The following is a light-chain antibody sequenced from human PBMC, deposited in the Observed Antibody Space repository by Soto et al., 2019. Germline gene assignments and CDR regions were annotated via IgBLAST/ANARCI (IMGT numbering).Light chain of an antibody. Sequence: EIMLTQSPATLSLSPGERATLSCRASQSVSNNYLAWYQQKPGQAPGLLIYGASTRATGIPARFSGSGSGTEFTLSISSLQSGDSAVYYCQQYNNWPPITFGQGTRLEIK. V-gene: IGKV3D-15*01. J-gene: IGKJ5*01. CDR3: QQYNNWPPIT. CDR1: QSVSNN. CDR2: GAS.